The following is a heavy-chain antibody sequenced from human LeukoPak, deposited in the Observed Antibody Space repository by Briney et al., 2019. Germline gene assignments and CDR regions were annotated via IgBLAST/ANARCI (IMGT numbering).Heavy chain of an antibody. Sequence: GGSLRLSCAASGFTFSCSAMHWVRQASGKGLEWVGRIRSKANSYATAYAASVKGRFTISRDDSKNTAYLQMNSLKTEDTAVYYCTRPGIVGATVDYWGQGTLVTVSS. D-gene: IGHD1-26*01. J-gene: IGHJ4*02. CDR3: TRPGIVGATVDY. V-gene: IGHV3-73*01. CDR2: IRSKANSYAT. CDR1: GFTFSCSA.